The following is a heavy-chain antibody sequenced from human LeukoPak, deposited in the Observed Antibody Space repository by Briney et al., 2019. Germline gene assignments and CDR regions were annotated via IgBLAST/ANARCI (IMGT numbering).Heavy chain of an antibody. V-gene: IGHV1-18*04. CDR3: ARDYHFGLGAFDI. D-gene: IGHD3-10*01. CDR2: ISAYNGNT. J-gene: IGHJ3*02. CDR1: GYTFTGYY. Sequence: ASVKVSCKASGYTFTGYYMHWVRQAPGQGLEWMGWISAYNGNTNYAQKLQGRVTMTTDTSTSTAYMELRSLRSDDTAVYYCARDYHFGLGAFDIWGQGTMVTVSS.